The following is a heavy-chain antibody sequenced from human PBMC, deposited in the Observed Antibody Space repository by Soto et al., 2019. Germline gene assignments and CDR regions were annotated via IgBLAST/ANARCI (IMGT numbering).Heavy chain of an antibody. V-gene: IGHV3-7*03. D-gene: IGHD3-3*01. Sequence: WGSLRLSCAASGFTFISYWIIFCRHSPFKWLEWVANIKQDGSEKYYVDSVKGRFTISRDNAKNSLYLQMNSLRAEDTAVYYCARKGDFWSGYYMGWYFDLWGRGTLVTVSS. CDR2: IKQDGSEK. CDR3: ARKGDFWSGYYMGWYFDL. J-gene: IGHJ2*01. CDR1: GFTFISYW.